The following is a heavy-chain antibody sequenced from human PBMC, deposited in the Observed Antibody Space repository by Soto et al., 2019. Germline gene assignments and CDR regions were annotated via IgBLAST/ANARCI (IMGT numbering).Heavy chain of an antibody. CDR1: GGSISSSSYY. V-gene: IGHV4-39*01. D-gene: IGHD5-12*01. Sequence: SETLSLTCTVSGGSISSSSYYWGWIRQPPGKGLEWIGSIYYSGSTYYNPSLKSRVTISVDTSKNQFSLKLSSVTAADTAVYYCARPVYSGYDYWGQGTLVTVSS. J-gene: IGHJ4*02. CDR3: ARPVYSGYDY. CDR2: IYYSGST.